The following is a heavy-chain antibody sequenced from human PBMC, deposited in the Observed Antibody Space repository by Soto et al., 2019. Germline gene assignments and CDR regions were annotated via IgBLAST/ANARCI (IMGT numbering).Heavy chain of an antibody. CDR1: GFTFSNYG. CDR3: AKPGYCTSGWHDY. V-gene: IGHV3-23*01. D-gene: IGHD6-19*01. J-gene: IGHJ4*02. CDR2: ISGSGGST. Sequence: EVQLLESGGGLVQPGGSLRLSCAASGFTFSNYGMSWVRQAPGKGLEWVSGISGSGGSTGYAESVRGRFTISRDNSKNTLSLQVNSLRDEDTAVYDCAKPGYCTSGWHDYWGQGTLVTVSS.